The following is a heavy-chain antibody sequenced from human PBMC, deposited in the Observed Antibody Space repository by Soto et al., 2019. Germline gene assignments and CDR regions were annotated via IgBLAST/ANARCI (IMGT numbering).Heavy chain of an antibody. D-gene: IGHD6-19*01. CDR3: AREVAVASYYYYGMDV. CDR1: GYSFTSYW. Sequence: GESLKISCKGSGYSFTSYWISWVRQMPGKGLEWMGRIDPSDSYTNYSPSFQGHVTISADKSISTAYLQWSSLRASDTAMYYCAREVAVASYYYYGMDVWGQGTTVTVSS. J-gene: IGHJ6*02. V-gene: IGHV5-10-1*01. CDR2: IDPSDSYT.